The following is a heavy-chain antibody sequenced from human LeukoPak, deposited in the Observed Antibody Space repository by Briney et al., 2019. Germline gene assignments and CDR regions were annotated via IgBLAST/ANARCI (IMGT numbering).Heavy chain of an antibody. V-gene: IGHV4-59*01. J-gene: IGHJ6*02. CDR3: ARDSKRGVREYYYYCMDV. Sequence: PSETPSLTCTVSGGSISSYSWSWIRQPPGKGLEWIGSIYYSGSTNYNPSLKSRVTISLDTSKNQFSLKLSSVTAADTAVYYCARDSKRGVREYYYYCMDVWGQGTTVTVSS. D-gene: IGHD3-10*01. CDR2: IYYSGST. CDR1: GGSISSYS.